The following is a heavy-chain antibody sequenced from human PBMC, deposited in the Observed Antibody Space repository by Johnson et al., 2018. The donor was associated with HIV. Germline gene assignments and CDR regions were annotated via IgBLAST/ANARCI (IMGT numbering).Heavy chain of an antibody. V-gene: IGHV3-66*01. Sequence: VQLVESGGGVIRPGGSLRLSCAASGFSVSASYMSWLRQAPGKALEWVSVIYRGGATYYAASVPGRFTISRDNSKNTLYLQMASLRSDDTALYYCSRDKDYGGNHDAFDIWGQGTMVTVSS. CDR1: GFSVSASY. J-gene: IGHJ3*02. D-gene: IGHD4-23*01. CDR3: SRDKDYGGNHDAFDI. CDR2: IYRGGAT.